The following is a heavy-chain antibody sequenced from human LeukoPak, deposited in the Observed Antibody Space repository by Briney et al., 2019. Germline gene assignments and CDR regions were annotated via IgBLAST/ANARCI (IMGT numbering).Heavy chain of an antibody. J-gene: IGHJ3*02. D-gene: IGHD3-9*01. Sequence: PSETLSLNATGCGRSICCNYWSWNRQPPGKGLEWIGYISYSGSTNYNPSLKSRVTISIDTSKNQCSLKLRSVTAADTAKYYRARSGYDIVTGYIDAFDIWGQGTMATVSS. CDR1: GRSICCNY. CDR3: ARSGYDIVTGYIDAFDI. V-gene: IGHV4-59*08. CDR2: ISYSGST.